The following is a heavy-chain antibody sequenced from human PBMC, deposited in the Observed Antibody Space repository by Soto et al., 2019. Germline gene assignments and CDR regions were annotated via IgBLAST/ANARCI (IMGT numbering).Heavy chain of an antibody. V-gene: IGHV3-21*04. D-gene: IGHD3-10*01. CDR1: GFTFTNYG. Sequence: VQLVESGGGLVKPGGSLRLSCTASGFTFTNYGMTWVRQAPGKGLEWVSSISRASDYIYYADSVNGRFTISRDNAKNSLYLQMNSLRAEDTAVYFCVPSRITLIRRRIINHPDNWFDPWGQGTLVTVSS. J-gene: IGHJ5*02. CDR2: ISRASDYI. CDR3: VPSRITLIRRRIINHPDNWFDP.